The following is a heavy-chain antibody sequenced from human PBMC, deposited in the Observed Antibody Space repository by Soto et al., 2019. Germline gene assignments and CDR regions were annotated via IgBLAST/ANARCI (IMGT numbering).Heavy chain of an antibody. V-gene: IGHV4-31*03. CDR3: ARVGNCSSTSCYGGFDY. CDR2: IYYSGST. D-gene: IGHD2-2*01. J-gene: IGHJ4*02. CDR1: GGSISSGGYY. Sequence: QVQLQESGPGLVKPSQTLSLTCTVSGGSISSGGYYWSWIRQHPGKGLEWIGYIYYSGSTYYNPSLKSRVTISVDTSKNQFSLKLSSLTAADTAVYYCARVGNCSSTSCYGGFDYWGQGTLVTVSS.